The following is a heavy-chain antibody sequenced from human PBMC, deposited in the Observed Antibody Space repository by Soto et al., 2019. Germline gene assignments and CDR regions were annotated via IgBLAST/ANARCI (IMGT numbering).Heavy chain of an antibody. V-gene: IGHV4-34*01. CDR2: INHSGST. D-gene: IGHD6-6*01. J-gene: IGHJ4*02. CDR1: GGSFSGYY. CDR3: ARGGIAARPSYNY. Sequence: PSETLSLTCAVYGGSFSGYYWSWIRQPPGKGLEWIGEINHSGSTNYNPSLKSRVTISVDTSKNQFSLKLSSVTAADTAVYYCARGGIAARPSYNYWGQGTLVTVSS.